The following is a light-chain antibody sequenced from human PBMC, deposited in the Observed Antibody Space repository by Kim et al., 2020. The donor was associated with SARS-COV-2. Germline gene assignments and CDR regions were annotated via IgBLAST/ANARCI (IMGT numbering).Light chain of an antibody. CDR2: GAF. Sequence: EIVLTQSPATLSLSPGERATLSCRASQSVSSSYLAWYQQKPGQAPRLLIYGAFRRATGIPDRFSGSGSGTDFTLTISRPEPEDFAVYYCQHYGSSPPMYTFGQGTKLEIK. J-gene: IGKJ2*01. CDR1: QSVSSSY. V-gene: IGKV3-20*01. CDR3: QHYGSSPPMYT.